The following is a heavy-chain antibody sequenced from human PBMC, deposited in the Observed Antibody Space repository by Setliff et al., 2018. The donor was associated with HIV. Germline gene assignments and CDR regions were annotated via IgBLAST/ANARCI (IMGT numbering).Heavy chain of an antibody. D-gene: IGHD3-16*01. J-gene: IGHJ4*02. CDR3: ARVDGYNNYDSGGLVY. V-gene: IGHV1-18*01. CDR2: ISVYNDNT. CDR1: GYTFSTYG. Sequence: ASVKVSCKASGYTFSTYGTSWVRQAPGQGLEWMGWISVYNDNTNYAQKFQGRVTMTTDTSTNTAYMELRSLRSDDTAVYHCARVDGYNNYDSGGLVYWGQGTLVTVSS.